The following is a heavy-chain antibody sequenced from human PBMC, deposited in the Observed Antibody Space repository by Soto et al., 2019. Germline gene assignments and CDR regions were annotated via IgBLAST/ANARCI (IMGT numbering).Heavy chain of an antibody. CDR2: TTFDGINK. J-gene: IGHJ6*02. V-gene: IGHV3-30-3*01. CDR1: GFIFSTYS. CDR3: AWETDCMDV. Sequence: QVQLVESGGGVVQPGRSLRLSCAASGFIFSTYSIHWVRQAPGKGLEWVAVTTFDGINKYNADSVKGRFTISRDASKKTVYLQMNSLTTEDTAVYFCAWETDCMDVWGQGTTVTVSS.